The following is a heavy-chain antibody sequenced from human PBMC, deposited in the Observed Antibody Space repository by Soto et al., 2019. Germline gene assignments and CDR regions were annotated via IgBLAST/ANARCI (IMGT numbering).Heavy chain of an antibody. J-gene: IGHJ4*02. D-gene: IGHD3-22*01. CDR3: AKDANNYYYDSSYYFDL. CDR1: GFTFSSYG. Sequence: PXGSLTLSFAASGFTFSSYGMHWVRQAPGKGLEWVAVISYDVSNKYYADSVKGRFTISRDNSKNTLYLQMNSLRAEDTAVYYCAKDANNYYYDSSYYFDLWGQGTLVTVSS. V-gene: IGHV3-30*18. CDR2: ISYDVSNK.